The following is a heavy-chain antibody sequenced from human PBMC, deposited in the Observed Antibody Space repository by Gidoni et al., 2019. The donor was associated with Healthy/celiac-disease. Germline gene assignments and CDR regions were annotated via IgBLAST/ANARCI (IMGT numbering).Heavy chain of an antibody. CDR1: GFTFSSYA. Sequence: EVQLLESGGGLVQPGGSLRLSCAASGFTFSSYALSWFRQAPGKGLEWVSAISGSGGSTYYADSVKGRFTISRDNSKNTLYLQMNSLRAEDTAVYYCAKTPLDRQVVPAARHYYGMDVWGQGTTVTVSS. CDR3: AKTPLDRQVVPAARHYYGMDV. CDR2: ISGSGGST. V-gene: IGHV3-23*01. D-gene: IGHD2-2*01. J-gene: IGHJ6*02.